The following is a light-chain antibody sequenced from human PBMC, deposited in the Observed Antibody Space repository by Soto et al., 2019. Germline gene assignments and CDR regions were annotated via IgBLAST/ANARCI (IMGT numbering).Light chain of an antibody. Sequence: EIVLTQSPGTLSLSPGERATLSCRASQSVSSSYLAWYQQKPGKAPRLLIYGASSRATGIPDRFSGSWSGTDFTLTISRLEPEDFAVYYCQQFGSSPLYTFGQGTKLEIK. CDR1: QSVSSSY. CDR2: GAS. J-gene: IGKJ2*01. CDR3: QQFGSSPLYT. V-gene: IGKV3-20*01.